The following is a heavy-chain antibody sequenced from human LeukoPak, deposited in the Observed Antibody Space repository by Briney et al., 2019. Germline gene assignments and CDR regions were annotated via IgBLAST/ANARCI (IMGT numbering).Heavy chain of an antibody. D-gene: IGHD3-10*01. J-gene: IGHJ4*02. CDR1: GYTFTGYY. Sequence: GASVKVSCKASGYTFTGYYMHWVRQAPGQGLEWMGWINPNSGGTNYAQKFQGRVTMTRDTSISTAYMELSRLRSDDTAVYYCARDRYYGSGSYYDWGQGTLVTVSS. CDR2: INPNSGGT. CDR3: ARDRYYGSGSYYD. V-gene: IGHV1-2*02.